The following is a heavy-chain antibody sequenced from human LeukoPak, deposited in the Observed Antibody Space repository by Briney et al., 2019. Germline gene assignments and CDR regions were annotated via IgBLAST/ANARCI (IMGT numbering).Heavy chain of an antibody. Sequence: SETLSLTCTVSGGSISSYYWGWIRQPPGKGLEWIGIIYYSGSTYYNPSLKSRVTISVDTSKNQFSLKLSSVTAADTAVYYCARHGIAVASYFDYWGQGTLVTVSS. J-gene: IGHJ4*02. V-gene: IGHV4-39*01. CDR3: ARHGIAVASYFDY. CDR1: GGSISSYY. CDR2: IYYSGST. D-gene: IGHD6-13*01.